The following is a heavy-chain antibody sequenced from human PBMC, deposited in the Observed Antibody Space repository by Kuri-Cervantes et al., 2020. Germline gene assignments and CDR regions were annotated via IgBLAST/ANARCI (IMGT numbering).Heavy chain of an antibody. V-gene: IGHV3-9*01. D-gene: IGHD6-6*01. CDR1: GFTFDDYA. CDR2: ISWNSGSI. CDR3: AKDLSSIAARRGMYYGMDV. J-gene: IGHJ6*02. Sequence: SLKISCAASGFTFDDYAMHWVRQAPGKGLEWVSGISWNSGSIGYADSVKGRFTISRDNAKNSLYLQMNSLRSEDTALYYCAKDLSSIAARRGMYYGMDVWGQGTTVTVSS.